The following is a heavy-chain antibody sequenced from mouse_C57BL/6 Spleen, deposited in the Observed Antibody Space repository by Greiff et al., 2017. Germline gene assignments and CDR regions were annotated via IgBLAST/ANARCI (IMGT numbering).Heavy chain of an antibody. V-gene: IGHV5-17*01. CDR3: ARHPFAY. CDR2: ISSGSSTI. CDR1: GFTFSDYG. Sequence: EVQRVESGGGLVKPGGSLKLSCAASGFTFSDYGMHWVRQAPEKGLEWVAYISSGSSTIYYAETVKGRFTISRDNAKNTLFLQMTSLRSEDTAMYYCARHPFAYWGQGTLVTVSA. J-gene: IGHJ3*01.